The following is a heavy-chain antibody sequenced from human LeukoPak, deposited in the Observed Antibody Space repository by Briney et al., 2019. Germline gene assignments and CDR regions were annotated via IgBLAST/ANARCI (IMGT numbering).Heavy chain of an antibody. CDR1: GGSISSYY. CDR3: ARDTGSGNDFDY. CDR2: IYYSGST. V-gene: IGHV4-59*01. Sequence: SETLSLTCTVSGGSISSYYWSWIRQPPGKRLEWIGYIYYSGSTNYNPSLKSRVTISVDTSKNQFSLKLSSVTAADTAVYYCARDTGSGNDFDYWGQGTLVTVSS. J-gene: IGHJ4*02. D-gene: IGHD3-10*01.